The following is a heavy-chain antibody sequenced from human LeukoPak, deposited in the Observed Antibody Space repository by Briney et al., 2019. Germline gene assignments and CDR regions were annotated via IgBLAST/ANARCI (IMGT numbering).Heavy chain of an antibody. CDR3: ARARPQQQLDY. J-gene: IGHJ4*02. D-gene: IGHD6-13*01. V-gene: IGHV4-59*01. CDR2: IYYSGST. CDR1: GFTFSDYY. Sequence: PGGSLRLSCAASGFTFSDYYMSWIRQPPGKGLEWIGYIYYSGSTNYNPSLKSRVTISVDTSKNQFSLKLSSVTAADTAVYYCARARPQQQLDYWGQGTLVTVSS.